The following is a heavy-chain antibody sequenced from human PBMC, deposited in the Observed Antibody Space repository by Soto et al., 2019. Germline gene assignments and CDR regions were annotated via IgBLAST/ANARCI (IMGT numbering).Heavy chain of an antibody. J-gene: IGHJ2*01. CDR2: IRGFSPYT. CDR1: GFTFRTYT. D-gene: IGHD3-22*01. CDR3: ARELYYYDSSRYYHRHWYFDL. Sequence: PGGSLRLSCISSGFTFRTYTMNWVRQAPGKGLEWVSGIRGFSPYTFYAESVKGRFTISRDNAKNTLYLQMNSLRAEDTAVYYCARELYYYDSSRYYHRHWYFDLWGRGTLVTVSS. V-gene: IGHV3-21*01.